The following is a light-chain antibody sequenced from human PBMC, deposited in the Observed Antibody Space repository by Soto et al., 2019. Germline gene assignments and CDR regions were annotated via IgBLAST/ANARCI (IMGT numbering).Light chain of an antibody. CDR2: AAS. CDR1: QGIDNW. V-gene: IGKV1D-16*01. J-gene: IGKJ4*01. CDR3: QQYDSTPLT. Sequence: DIQMTQSPSSLSASVGDRITITCRASQGIDNWLAWYQQKPGKAPKSLIYAASNLQSGVPSRFSGTGSGTDFTLTISSLQPEDFATYFCQQYDSTPLTFGGGTKVEMK.